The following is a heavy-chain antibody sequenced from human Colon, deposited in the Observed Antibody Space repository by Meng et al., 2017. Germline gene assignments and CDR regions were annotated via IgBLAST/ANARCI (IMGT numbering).Heavy chain of an antibody. Sequence: GERGRAGAEVKKPGSSVKVPCKASGGTFSSYAISWVRQAPGQGLEWMGGIIPIFGTANYAQKFQGRVTITADESTSTAYMELSSLRSEDTAVYYCARVRGETAAYGDYEGSFDYWGQGTLVTVSS. J-gene: IGHJ4*02. CDR2: IIPIFGTA. CDR1: GGTFSSYA. V-gene: IGHV1-69*01. D-gene: IGHD4-17*01. CDR3: ARVRGETAAYGDYEGSFDY.